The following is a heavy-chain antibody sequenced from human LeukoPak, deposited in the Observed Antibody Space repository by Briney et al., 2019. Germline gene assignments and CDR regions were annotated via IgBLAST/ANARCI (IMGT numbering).Heavy chain of an antibody. D-gene: IGHD3-22*01. CDR3: AGSLSGADSSGYYGY. CDR1: GGSISSYY. J-gene: IGHJ4*02. V-gene: IGHV4-59*01. Sequence: SETLSLTCTVSGGSISSYYWGWIRQPPGKGLEWIGYIYYSGSTNYNPALESRVTISVDTSKNQFSLKLSTVTAADTAVYYCAGSLSGADSSGYYGYWGQGTLVTVSS. CDR2: IYYSGST.